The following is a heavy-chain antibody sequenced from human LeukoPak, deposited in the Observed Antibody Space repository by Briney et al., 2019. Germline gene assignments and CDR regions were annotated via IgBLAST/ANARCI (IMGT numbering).Heavy chain of an antibody. Sequence: GESLKISCKGSGYRFAEYWIGWVRQMPGKGLEWMGIIYPGDSDTRYSPSFQGQVTISADKSISTAYLQWRSLKASDTAMYYCASGAYCGGDCYSGAFDIWGQGTMVTVSS. V-gene: IGHV5-51*01. CDR1: GYRFAEYW. D-gene: IGHD2-21*02. CDR3: ASGAYCGGDCYSGAFDI. J-gene: IGHJ3*02. CDR2: IYPGDSDT.